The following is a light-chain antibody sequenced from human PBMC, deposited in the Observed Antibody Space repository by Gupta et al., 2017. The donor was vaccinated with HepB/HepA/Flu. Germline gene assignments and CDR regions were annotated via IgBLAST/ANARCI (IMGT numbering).Light chain of an antibody. CDR2: DVS. CDR1: SSDVGGYNY. V-gene: IGLV2-14*01. J-gene: IGLJ2*01. Sequence: QSALTQPASVSGSPGQSITISCTGTSSDVGGYNYVSWYQQHPGKAPKLMIYDVSNRPSGVSNRFSCSKSGNTASLTISGLQAEDEADYYCSSYTSSSTTLVVFGGGTKLTVL. CDR3: SSYTSSSTTLVV.